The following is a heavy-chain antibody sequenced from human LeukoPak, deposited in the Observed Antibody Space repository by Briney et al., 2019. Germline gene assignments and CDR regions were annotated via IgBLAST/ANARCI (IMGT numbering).Heavy chain of an antibody. CDR1: GGSISSSSYY. D-gene: IGHD2/OR15-2a*01. CDR2: IYYSGSI. J-gene: IGHJ4*02. V-gene: IGHV4-39*01. Sequence: SETLSLTCTVSGGSISSSSYYWGWIRQPPGKGLEWIGSIYYSGSIYYNPSLKSRVTISVDTSKNQFSLRLSSVTAADTAVYYCARLIETYFDYWGQGTLVTVSS. CDR3: ARLIETYFDY.